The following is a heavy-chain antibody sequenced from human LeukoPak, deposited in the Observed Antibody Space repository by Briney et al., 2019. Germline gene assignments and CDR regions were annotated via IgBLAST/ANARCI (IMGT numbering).Heavy chain of an antibody. V-gene: IGHV4-39*01. D-gene: IGHD2-21*02. CDR2: IYYSGST. CDR3: ARLNRIKYCGGDCYPY. CDR1: GGSISTGSSNY. Sequence: PSETLSLTXTVSGGSISTGSSNYWGWIRQPPGKGLEWIASIYYSGSTYYNPSLKSRVTMSVDTSKNQFSLKLSSVTAADTAVYYCARLNRIKYCGGDCYPYWGQGTLVTVSS. J-gene: IGHJ4*02.